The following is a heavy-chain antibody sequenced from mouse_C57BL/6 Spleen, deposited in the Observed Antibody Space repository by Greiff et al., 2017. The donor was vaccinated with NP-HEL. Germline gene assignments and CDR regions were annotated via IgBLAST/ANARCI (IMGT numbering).Heavy chain of an antibody. D-gene: IGHD2-4*01. CDR1: GYSITSGYY. V-gene: IGHV3-6*01. CDR2: ISYDGSN. CDR3: ARAMITRAWFAY. Sequence: VQLQQSGPGLVKPSQSLSLTCSVTGYSITSGYYWNWIRQFPGNKLEWMGYISYDGSNNYNPSLKNRISITRDTSKNQFFLKLNSVTTEDTATYYCARAMITRAWFAYWGQGTLVTVSA. J-gene: IGHJ3*01.